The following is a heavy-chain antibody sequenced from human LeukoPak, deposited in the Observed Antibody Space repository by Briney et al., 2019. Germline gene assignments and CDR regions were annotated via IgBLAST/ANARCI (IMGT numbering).Heavy chain of an antibody. J-gene: IGHJ4*02. Sequence: PGGSLRLSCATSGFTFSRNAMSRVAQAPRKGLEWVSGGGARRGSTHCGDSVKSRCTVSRDNSKNTLYLQMKDLRAEDTAVYYCAPQGFPAAMDYWGQVTLVTVSS. CDR2: GGARRGST. CDR3: APQGFPAAMDY. CDR1: GFTFSRNA. D-gene: IGHD2-2*01. V-gene: IGHV3-23*02.